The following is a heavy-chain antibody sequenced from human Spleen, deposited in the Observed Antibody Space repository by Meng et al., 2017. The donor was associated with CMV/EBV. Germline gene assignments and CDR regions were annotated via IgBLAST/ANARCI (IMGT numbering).Heavy chain of an antibody. CDR1: VGSLSSRSYY. CDR2: IYYSGST. V-gene: IGHV4-39*01. Sequence: QFQLQESCPGLVKPSDTLSLNCTVSVGSLSSRSYYWGWIRPPPGKGLEWIGSIYYSGSTYYNPSLKSRVTISVETSKNQYSLKLSSVTAADTAVYYCARQGFDGSGSYSDYWGQGTLVTVSS. J-gene: IGHJ4*02. CDR3: ARQGFDGSGSYSDY. D-gene: IGHD3-10*01.